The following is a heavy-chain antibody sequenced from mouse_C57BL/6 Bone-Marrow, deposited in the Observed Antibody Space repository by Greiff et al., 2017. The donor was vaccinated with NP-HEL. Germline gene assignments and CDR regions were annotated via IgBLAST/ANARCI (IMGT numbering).Heavy chain of an antibody. CDR1: GFSFNTYA. CDR2: IRSKSNNYAT. Sequence: EVKLEESGGGLVQPKGSLKLSCAASGFSFNTYAMNWVRQAPGKGLEWVARIRSKSNNYATYYADSVKDRFTISRDDSESMLYLQMNNLKTEDTAMYYCVRHEDGYPAWFAYWGQGTLVTVSA. J-gene: IGHJ3*01. D-gene: IGHD2-3*01. V-gene: IGHV10-1*01. CDR3: VRHEDGYPAWFAY.